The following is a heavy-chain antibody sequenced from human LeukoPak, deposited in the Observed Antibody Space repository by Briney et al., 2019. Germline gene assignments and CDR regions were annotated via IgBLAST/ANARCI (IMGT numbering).Heavy chain of an antibody. Sequence: GGSLRLSCAASAFTFRSYSMNWVRQAPGKGLEGVSSISSGSTYISYADSVKGRFTISRDNAKNSLYLQMDSLRAEDTAVYYCAREGGDSPYFDYWGQGILVTVSS. CDR1: AFTFRSYS. CDR3: AREGGDSPYFDY. D-gene: IGHD4-17*01. CDR2: ISSGSTYI. J-gene: IGHJ4*02. V-gene: IGHV3-21*01.